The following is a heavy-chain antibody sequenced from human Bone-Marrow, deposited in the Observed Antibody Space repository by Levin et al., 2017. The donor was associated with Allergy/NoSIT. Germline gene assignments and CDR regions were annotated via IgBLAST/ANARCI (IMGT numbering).Heavy chain of an antibody. Sequence: SETLSLTCTVSGGSISIVDYYWSWIRQPPGKGLDWIGYIYNSGSTYYNPSLKSRVAMSIDTSKKQFSLKLSSVTAADTAVYYCARGFFYGSNVYYYLDYWGQGTLVTVSS. CDR2: IYNSGST. CDR3: ARGFFYGSNVYYYLDY. CDR1: GGSISIVDYY. J-gene: IGHJ4*02. V-gene: IGHV4-30-4*01. D-gene: IGHD3-22*01.